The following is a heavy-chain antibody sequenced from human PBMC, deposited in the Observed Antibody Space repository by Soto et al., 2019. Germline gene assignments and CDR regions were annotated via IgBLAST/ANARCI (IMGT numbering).Heavy chain of an antibody. CDR1: GFTFSSYG. V-gene: IGHV3-30*18. CDR3: AKDMLNRYFGGMGSMDV. J-gene: IGHJ6*03. CDR2: ISYDGSNK. D-gene: IGHD3-9*01. Sequence: PGGSLRLSCAASGFTFSSYGMHWVRQAPGKGLEWVAVISYDGSNKYYADSVKGRFTISRDNSKNTLYLQMNSLRAEDTAVYYCAKDMLNRYFGGMGSMDVWGKGTTVTVSS.